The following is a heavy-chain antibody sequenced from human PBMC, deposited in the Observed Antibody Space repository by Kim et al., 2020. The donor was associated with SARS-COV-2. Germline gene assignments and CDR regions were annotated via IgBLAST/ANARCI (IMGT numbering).Heavy chain of an antibody. CDR3: ARIGPYQPAYYGMDV. Sequence: SETLSLTCTVSGGSISSSSYYWGWIRQPPGKGLEWIGSIYYSGSTYYNPSLKSRVTISVDTSKNQFSLKLSSVTAADTAVYYCARIGPYQPAYYGMDVWGQGTTVTVSS. V-gene: IGHV4-39*01. CDR1: GGSISSSSYY. D-gene: IGHD2-2*01. J-gene: IGHJ6*02. CDR2: IYYSGST.